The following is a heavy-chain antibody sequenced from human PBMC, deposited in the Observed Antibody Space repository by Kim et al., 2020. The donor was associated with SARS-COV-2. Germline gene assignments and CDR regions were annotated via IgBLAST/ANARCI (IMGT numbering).Heavy chain of an antibody. D-gene: IGHD3-10*01. V-gene: IGHV3-21*01. J-gene: IGHJ6*03. Sequence: ADSVQGRFTISRDNAKNSLYLQMNSLRAEDTAVYYCARGSLAYYYYYYMDVWGKGTTVTVSS. CDR3: ARGSLAYYYYYYMDV.